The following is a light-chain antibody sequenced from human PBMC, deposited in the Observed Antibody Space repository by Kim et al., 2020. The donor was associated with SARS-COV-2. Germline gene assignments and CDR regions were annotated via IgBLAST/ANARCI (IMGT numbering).Light chain of an antibody. CDR1: SSDVGSYNY. CDR2: DVT. V-gene: IGLV2-14*03. J-gene: IGLJ1*01. CDR3: NSYTSSSILYV. Sequence: QSITSSCTRTSSDVGSYNYVSWYQQHPGKAPKLMIYDVTERPSGVSNRFSGSKSGNTASLTISGLQAEDEADYYCNSYTSSSILYVFGTGTKVTVL.